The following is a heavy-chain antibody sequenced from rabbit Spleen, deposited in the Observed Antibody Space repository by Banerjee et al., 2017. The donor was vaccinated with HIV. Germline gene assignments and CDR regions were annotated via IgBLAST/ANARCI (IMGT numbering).Heavy chain of an antibody. J-gene: IGHJ6*01. V-gene: IGHV1S40*01. CDR3: ARAGYAGYGYANFRDYYGMDL. D-gene: IGHD6-1*01. CDR1: GFDFSSNA. Sequence: QSLEESGGGLVQPEGSLTLTCTASGFDFSSNAMSWVRQAPGTGLEWIAFIYTGSGTTYYASWAKGRFTISKTSSTTVTLQMTSLTAADTATYFCARAGYAGYGYANFRDYYGMDLWGPGTLVTVS. CDR2: IYTGSGTT.